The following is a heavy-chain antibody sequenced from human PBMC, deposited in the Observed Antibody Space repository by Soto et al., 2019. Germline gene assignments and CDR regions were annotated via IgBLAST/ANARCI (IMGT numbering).Heavy chain of an antibody. D-gene: IGHD6-13*01. CDR1: GFTFSSYG. CDR2: IWYDGSNK. CDR3: ARGKGSSAEGYGMDV. Sequence: QVQLVESGGGVVQPGRSLRLSCAASGFTFSSYGMHWVRQAPGKGLEWVADIWYDGSNKYYADSVKGRFTISRDNSKNTLYLQMNSLRAEDTAVYYCARGKGSSAEGYGMDVWGQGTTVTVSS. J-gene: IGHJ6*02. V-gene: IGHV3-33*01.